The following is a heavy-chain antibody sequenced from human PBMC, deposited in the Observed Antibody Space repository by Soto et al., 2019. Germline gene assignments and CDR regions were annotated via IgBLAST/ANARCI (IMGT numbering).Heavy chain of an antibody. V-gene: IGHV4-39*07. CDR3: ARTTYYYGSDAHGFIDY. CDR1: GGSIISSNYY. Sequence: PSETLSLTCTVSGGSIISSNYYWGWIRQPPGKGLEWIGNLYYSGSTYYNPSLKSRVTISVDTSKNQFSLKLSSVTAADTSLYYCARTTYYYGSDAHGFIDYWGQGTLVTVSS. D-gene: IGHD3-10*01. CDR2: LYYSGST. J-gene: IGHJ4*02.